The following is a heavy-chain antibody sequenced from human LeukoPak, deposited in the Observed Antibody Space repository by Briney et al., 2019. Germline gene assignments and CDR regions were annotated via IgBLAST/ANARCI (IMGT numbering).Heavy chain of an antibody. CDR3: AKGGLRGGTYNDDF. Sequence: GGSLRLSCVASGFTFSSYNMNWVRQAPGKGLEWVSGISGSGGNTYYAEALTGRFTVSRDNSKNTLYLQMNSLRAEDTALYYCAKGGLRGGTYNDDFWGQGTLVTVSS. J-gene: IGHJ4*02. CDR1: GFTFSSYN. D-gene: IGHD3-16*01. CDR2: ISGSGGNT. V-gene: IGHV3-23*01.